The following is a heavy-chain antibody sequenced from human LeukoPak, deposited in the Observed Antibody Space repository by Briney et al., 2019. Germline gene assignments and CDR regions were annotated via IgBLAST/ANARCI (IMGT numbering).Heavy chain of an antibody. Sequence: PGGSLRLSCAASGFTFSSYAMSWVRQAPGKGLEWVSAISGSGGSTYYADSVKGRFTISRDNSKNTLYLQMNSLRAEDTAVYYCARRSGSYGSGSYLYYYYGMDVWGQGTTVTVSS. D-gene: IGHD3-10*01. CDR2: ISGSGGST. CDR1: GFTFSSYA. J-gene: IGHJ6*02. V-gene: IGHV3-23*01. CDR3: ARRSGSYGSGSYLYYYYGMDV.